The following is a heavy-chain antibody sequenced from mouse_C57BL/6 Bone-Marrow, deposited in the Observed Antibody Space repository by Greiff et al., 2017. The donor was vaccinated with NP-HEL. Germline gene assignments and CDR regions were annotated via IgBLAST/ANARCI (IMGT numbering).Heavy chain of an antibody. J-gene: IGHJ1*03. CDR1: GFTFSDFY. Sequence: EVMLVESGGGLVQSGRSLRLSCATSGFTFSDFYMEWVRQAPGKGLEWIAASRNKANDYTTEYSASVKGRFIVSRDTSQSILYLQMNALRAEDTAIYDCARDAPGDYGSSDVEWYFDVWGTGTTVTVSS. CDR3: ARDAPGDYGSSDVEWYFDV. V-gene: IGHV7-1*01. D-gene: IGHD1-1*01. CDR2: SRNKANDYTT.